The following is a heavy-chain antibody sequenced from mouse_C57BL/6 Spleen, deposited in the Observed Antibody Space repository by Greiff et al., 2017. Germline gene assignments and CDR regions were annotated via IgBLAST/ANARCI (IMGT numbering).Heavy chain of an antibody. CDR1: GFTFSDAW. CDR2: IRNKANNHAT. V-gene: IGHV6-6*01. CDR3: TRPGDYGSSPGV. J-gene: IGHJ1*03. D-gene: IGHD1-1*01. Sequence: EVHLVESGGGLVQPGGSMKLSCAASGFTFSDAWMDWVRQSPEKGLEWVAEIRNKANNHATYYAESVKGRFTISRDDSKSSVYLQMNSLRAEDTGIYYCTRPGDYGSSPGVWGTGTTVTVSS.